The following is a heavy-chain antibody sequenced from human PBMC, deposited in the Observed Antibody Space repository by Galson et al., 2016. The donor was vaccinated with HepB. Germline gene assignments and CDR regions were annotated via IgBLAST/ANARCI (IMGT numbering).Heavy chain of an antibody. Sequence: SLRLSCAASELIFSSYGMHWVRQAPGKGLAWVAVIWYDGSNKYYADSVKGRFTISRDNTKNKLYLQMNSLRGKDTAVYYCARSNGDYGRSAFDIWGQGTMVTVSS. CDR1: ELIFSSYG. D-gene: IGHD4-17*01. CDR3: ARSNGDYGRSAFDI. V-gene: IGHV3-33*01. CDR2: IWYDGSNK. J-gene: IGHJ3*02.